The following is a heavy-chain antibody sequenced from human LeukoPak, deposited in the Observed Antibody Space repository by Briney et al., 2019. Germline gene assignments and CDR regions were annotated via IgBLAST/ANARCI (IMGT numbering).Heavy chain of an antibody. Sequence: ASVKVSCKASGYTFTSYDINWVRQATGQGLEWMGWMNPNSGNTGYAQKFQGRVTMTRNTSISTAYMELSSLRSEDTAVYYCARGTVTTGDYGYWGQGTLVTVSS. D-gene: IGHD4-17*01. CDR1: GYTFTSYD. J-gene: IGHJ4*02. CDR3: ARGTVTTGDYGY. V-gene: IGHV1-8*01. CDR2: MNPNSGNT.